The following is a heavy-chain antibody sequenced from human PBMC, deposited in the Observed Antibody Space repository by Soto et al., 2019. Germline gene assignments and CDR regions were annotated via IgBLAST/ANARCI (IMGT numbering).Heavy chain of an antibody. CDR1: GFTFSSYS. Sequence: HPGGSLRLSCAASGFTFSSYSMNWVRQAPGKGLEWVSYISSSSSTIYYADSVKGRFTISRDNAKNSLYLQMNSLRAEDTAVYYCARTLRYSSSPRWPWGQGTLVTVSS. V-gene: IGHV3-48*01. CDR3: ARTLRYSSSPRWP. D-gene: IGHD6-13*01. CDR2: ISSSSSTI. J-gene: IGHJ5*02.